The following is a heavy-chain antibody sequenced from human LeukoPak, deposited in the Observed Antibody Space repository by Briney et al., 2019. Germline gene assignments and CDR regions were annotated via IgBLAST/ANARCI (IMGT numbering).Heavy chain of an antibody. D-gene: IGHD5-24*01. CDR3: ARHSGDGYPEA. J-gene: IGHJ5*02. CDR1: GGSISSYY. Sequence: PSETLSLTCTVSGGSISSYYWSWIRQPPGKGLEWIGYIYYSGSTNYNPSLKSRVTISVDTSKNQFSLKLSSVTAADTAVYYCARHSGDGYPEAWGQGTLVIVSS. CDR2: IYYSGST. V-gene: IGHV4-59*08.